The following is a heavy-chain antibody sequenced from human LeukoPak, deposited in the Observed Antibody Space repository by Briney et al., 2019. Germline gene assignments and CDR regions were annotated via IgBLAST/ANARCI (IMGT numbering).Heavy chain of an antibody. CDR1: GFTVSSNY. CDR2: IYSGGST. CDR3: ARDRDGYSVDAFDI. J-gene: IGHJ3*02. D-gene: IGHD5-24*01. V-gene: IGHV3-53*04. Sequence: GGSLRLSCAASGFTVSSNYMSWVRQAPGKGLEWVSVIYSGGSTYYADSVKGRFTISRRNSKNTLYLQMNSLRAEDTAVYYCARDRDGYSVDAFDIWGQGTMVTVSS.